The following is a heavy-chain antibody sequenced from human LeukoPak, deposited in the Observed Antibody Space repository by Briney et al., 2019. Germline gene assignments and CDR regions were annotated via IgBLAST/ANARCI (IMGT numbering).Heavy chain of an antibody. CDR1: GFTFSSYA. CDR2: ISGSGGST. J-gene: IGHJ4*02. V-gene: IGHV3-23*01. D-gene: IGHD5-18*01. CDR3: AKDLSDTATVTAFGY. Sequence: PAGSLRLSRAASGFTFSSYAMSWVRQAPGKGLEWVSAISGSGGSTYYADSVKGRFTISRDNSKNTLYLQMNSLRAEDTAVYYCAKDLSDTATVTAFGYWGQGTLVTVSS.